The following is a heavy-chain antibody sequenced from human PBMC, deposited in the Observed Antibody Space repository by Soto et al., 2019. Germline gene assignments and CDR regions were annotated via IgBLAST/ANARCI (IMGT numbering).Heavy chain of an antibody. J-gene: IGHJ5*02. CDR2: ISGYNGDT. D-gene: IGHD3-22*01. Sequence: QVQLVQSGAEVKKPGASVKVSCKASGYTFSNYFIHWVRQAPGQGLEWMGWISGYNGDTDYAQKFQGRVTMTTDTSTSTAYMELRSMRSDDTPVYYCARDDGSGSGRFDPWGQGTLVTVSS. V-gene: IGHV1-18*01. CDR1: GYTFSNYF. CDR3: ARDDGSGSGRFDP.